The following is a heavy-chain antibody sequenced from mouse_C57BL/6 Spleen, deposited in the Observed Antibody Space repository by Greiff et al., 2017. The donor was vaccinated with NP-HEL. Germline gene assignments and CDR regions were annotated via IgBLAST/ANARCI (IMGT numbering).Heavy chain of an antibody. V-gene: IGHV3-6*01. Sequence: DVKLQESGPGLVKPSQSLSLTCSVTGYSITSGYYWNWIRQSPGNKLEWMGYISYDGSNNYNPSLKNRISITRDTSKNQFFLKLNSVTTEDTATYYCARDSNYGFDYWGQGTTLTVSS. D-gene: IGHD2-5*01. CDR1: GYSITSGYY. CDR2: ISYDGSN. J-gene: IGHJ2*01. CDR3: ARDSNYGFDY.